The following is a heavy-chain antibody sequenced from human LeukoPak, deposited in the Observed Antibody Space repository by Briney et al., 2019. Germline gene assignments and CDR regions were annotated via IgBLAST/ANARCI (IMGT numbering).Heavy chain of an antibody. CDR3: ASEDVKYSSSSYFDY. CDR1: GGTFSNYA. J-gene: IGHJ4*02. D-gene: IGHD6-6*01. V-gene: IGHV1-69*05. Sequence: PRASVKVSCKASGGTFSNYAISWVRQAPGQGLEWMGRIIPIFGTANYAQKFQGRVTITTDESTSTAYMELSSLRSEDTAVYYCASEDVKYSSSSYFDYWGQGTLVTVSS. CDR2: IIPIFGTA.